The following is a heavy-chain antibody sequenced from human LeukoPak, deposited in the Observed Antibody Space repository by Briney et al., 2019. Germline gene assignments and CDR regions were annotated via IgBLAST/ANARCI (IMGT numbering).Heavy chain of an antibody. J-gene: IGHJ4*02. CDR1: GFTFSSYW. CDR2: IKQDGSEK. CDR3: AREGQGARGYSYGLDY. V-gene: IGHV3-7*01. Sequence: QPGGSLRLSCAASGFTFSSYWMSWVRQAPGKGLEWVANIKQDGSEKYYVDSVKGRFTISRDNAKNSLYLKMNSLRAEDTAVYYCAREGQGARGYSYGLDYWGQGTLVTVSS. D-gene: IGHD5-18*01.